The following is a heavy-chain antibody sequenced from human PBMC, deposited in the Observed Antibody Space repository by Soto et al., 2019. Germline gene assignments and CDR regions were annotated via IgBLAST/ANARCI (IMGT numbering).Heavy chain of an antibody. D-gene: IGHD3-10*01. CDR2: MYYSGST. CDR3: ARDVGSGSYWFDT. V-gene: IGHV4-59*01. CDR1: GASISSYY. Sequence: QVQLQASGPGLVKPSETLSLTCTVSGASISSYYWSWIRQPPGKGLEWIGYMYYSGSTNYNPSLKSRVTMAGDTSKNQFSLKLSSVTAADTAVYYCARDVGSGSYWFDTGGQGTLVTVSS. J-gene: IGHJ5*02.